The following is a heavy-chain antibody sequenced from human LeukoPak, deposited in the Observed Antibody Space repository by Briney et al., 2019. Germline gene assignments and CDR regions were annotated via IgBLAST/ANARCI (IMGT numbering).Heavy chain of an antibody. CDR1: GGSISGGSFY. V-gene: IGHV4-61*02. J-gene: IGHJ4*02. Sequence: PSQTLSPTCTVSGGSISGGSFYWTWIRQPAGKGLEWIGRIYASGSTNYNSSLKSRVTVSVDTSKNQFSLRLSSVTAADTAVYYCARGGDSSSWSVDYWGQGTLVTVSS. D-gene: IGHD6-13*01. CDR2: IYASGST. CDR3: ARGGDSSSWSVDY.